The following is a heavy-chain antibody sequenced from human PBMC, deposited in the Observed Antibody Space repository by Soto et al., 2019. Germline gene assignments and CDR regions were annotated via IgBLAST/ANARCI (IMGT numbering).Heavy chain of an antibody. J-gene: IGHJ5*02. D-gene: IGHD3-10*01. Sequence: QVQLQESGPGLVKPSQTLSLTCSVSGGSISSGGYYWNWIRQHPGKGLEWIGNIYYSGSTSFNPSPENRTTISVDTSKTQFSLRLASVPAADTAVSACARGGQVGVRGVIVKLSNWFEPWGQGTLVTVSS. CDR1: GGSISSGGYY. CDR3: ARGGQVGVRGVIVKLSNWFEP. CDR2: IYYSGST. V-gene: IGHV4-31*03.